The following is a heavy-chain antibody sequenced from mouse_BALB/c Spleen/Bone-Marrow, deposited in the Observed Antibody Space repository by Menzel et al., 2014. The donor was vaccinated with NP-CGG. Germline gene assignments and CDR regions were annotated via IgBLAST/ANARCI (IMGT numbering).Heavy chain of an antibody. CDR2: INPNNSGT. V-gene: IGHV1-53*01. CDR3: ARGRYDSDGWYFDV. Sequence: QVQLQQPGAEMVKPGASVKLSCKASGDIFTSYYMYWVKQRPGQGLEWIGGINPNNSGTNFNEKFKSEATLTVDKSSXTAYMELSSLTSEDSAVYYCARGRYDSDGWYFDVWGAGTTVTVSS. CDR1: GDIFTSYY. D-gene: IGHD2-4*01. J-gene: IGHJ1*01.